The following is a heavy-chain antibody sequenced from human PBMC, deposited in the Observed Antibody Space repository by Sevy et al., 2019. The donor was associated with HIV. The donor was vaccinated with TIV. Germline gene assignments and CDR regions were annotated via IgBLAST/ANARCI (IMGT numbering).Heavy chain of an antibody. CDR3: AKDYSLGSSSVPLYYFDF. D-gene: IGHD6-6*01. CDR2: ISGSGVNT. V-gene: IGHV3-23*01. Sequence: GGSLRLSCAVSGFTFNNYAMSWVRQAPGKGLEWVSGISGSGVNTYYADSVKGRFTVSRDNSKNTLYLQMNSLRAEDTAVYYCAKDYSLGSSSVPLYYFDFWGQGTLVTVSS. CDR1: GFTFNNYA. J-gene: IGHJ4*02.